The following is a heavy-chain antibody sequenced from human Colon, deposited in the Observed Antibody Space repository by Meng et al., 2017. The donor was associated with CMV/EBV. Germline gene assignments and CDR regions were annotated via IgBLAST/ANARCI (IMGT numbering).Heavy chain of an antibody. Sequence: QGHLRDSGPGLVKPSETLSLTCRVSGDSIRNYFWNWIRQPAGKGLEWVGRISTNRAENMLNPSLKSRLSLSMDTSKNQLSLKLTSMTAADTAVYYCARRIRKAREPTWENWLDSWGQGILVTVSS. CDR2: ISTNRAEN. CDR3: ARRIRKAREPTWENWLDS. CDR1: GDSIRNYF. V-gene: IGHV4-4*07. J-gene: IGHJ5*01. D-gene: IGHD1-14*01.